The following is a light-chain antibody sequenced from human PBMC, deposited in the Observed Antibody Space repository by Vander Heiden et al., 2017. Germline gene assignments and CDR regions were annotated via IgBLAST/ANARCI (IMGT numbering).Light chain of an antibody. CDR3: QQYGSSPPYT. J-gene: IGKJ2*01. Sequence: EIVLTQSPGPLSLSPGVRATLSCRASQSVSNTYLAWYQQKPGQAPRLLIYGASSRATGIPDRFSGSGSGTDFTLTISRLEPEDFAVYYCQQYGSSPPYTFGQGTKLEIK. CDR2: GAS. V-gene: IGKV3-20*01. CDR1: QSVSNTY.